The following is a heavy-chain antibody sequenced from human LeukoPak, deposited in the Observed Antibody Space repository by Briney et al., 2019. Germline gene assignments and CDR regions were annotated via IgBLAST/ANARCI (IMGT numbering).Heavy chain of an antibody. CDR2: INSDGSST. D-gene: IGHD1-26*01. CDR3: AKGGSYTIDY. CDR1: GFTFSNYW. Sequence: GGSLRLSCGASGFTFSNYWMHWVRHVPGKGLEWVSRINSDGSSTSYADSVKGRFTISRDNAKNTLHLQMNSLTVEDTAVYYCAKGGSYTIDYWGQGILVSVSS. J-gene: IGHJ4*02. V-gene: IGHV3-74*01.